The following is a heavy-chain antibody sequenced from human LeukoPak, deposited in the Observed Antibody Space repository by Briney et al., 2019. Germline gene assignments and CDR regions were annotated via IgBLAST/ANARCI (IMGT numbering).Heavy chain of an antibody. CDR3: ARSTSSWLYYDF. J-gene: IGHJ4*02. Sequence: GGSLRLSCAASGFTLSSYAMHWVRQAPGKGLEWVSVTSYDGTYKYYADSVKGQFTISRDNSKNTLYLQMNSLRAEDTAVYYCARSTSSWLYYDFWGQGTLVTVSS. CDR1: GFTLSSYA. V-gene: IGHV3-30-3*01. D-gene: IGHD6-13*01. CDR2: TSYDGTYK.